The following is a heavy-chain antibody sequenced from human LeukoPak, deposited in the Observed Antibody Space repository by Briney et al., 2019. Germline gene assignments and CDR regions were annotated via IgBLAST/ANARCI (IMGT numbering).Heavy chain of an antibody. V-gene: IGHV3-48*03. Sequence: PGGSLRLSCAASGFTFSSYEMNWVRQAPGKGLEWVSYISSSGSTIYYADSVKGRFTISRDNSKNTLYLQMNSLRAEDTAVYYCAKLTGTTYFYYYYMDVWGKGTTVTVSS. CDR1: GFTFSSYE. D-gene: IGHD1-20*01. CDR3: AKLTGTTYFYYYYMDV. J-gene: IGHJ6*03. CDR2: ISSSGSTI.